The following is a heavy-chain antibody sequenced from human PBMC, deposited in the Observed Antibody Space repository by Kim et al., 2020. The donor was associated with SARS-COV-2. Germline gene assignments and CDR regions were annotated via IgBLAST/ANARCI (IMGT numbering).Heavy chain of an antibody. CDR2: IYPGDSDT. V-gene: IGHV5-51*01. D-gene: IGHD3-10*01. J-gene: IGHJ4*02. CDR3: ARRGVRGVIGSYFDY. CDR1: GYSFTSYW. Sequence: GESLKISCKGSGYSFTSYWIGWVRQMPGKGLEWMGIIYPGDSDTRYSPSFQGQVTISADKSISTAYLQWSSLKASDTAMYYCARRGVRGVIGSYFDYWGQGTLVTVSS.